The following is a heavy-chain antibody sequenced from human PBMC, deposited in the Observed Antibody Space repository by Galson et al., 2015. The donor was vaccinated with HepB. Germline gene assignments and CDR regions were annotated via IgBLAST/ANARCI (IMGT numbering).Heavy chain of an antibody. D-gene: IGHD1-26*01. CDR3: ARSGGFGGSYPKYFDL. CDR2: ISAYNGNT. J-gene: IGHJ2*01. CDR1: GYTFTSYG. V-gene: IGHV1-18*04. Sequence: SVKVSCKASGYTFTSYGISWVRPAPGQGLEWMGWISAYNGNTNYAQKLQGRVTMTTDTSTSTAYMELRSLRSDDTAVYYCARSGGFGGSYPKYFDLWGRGTLVTVSS.